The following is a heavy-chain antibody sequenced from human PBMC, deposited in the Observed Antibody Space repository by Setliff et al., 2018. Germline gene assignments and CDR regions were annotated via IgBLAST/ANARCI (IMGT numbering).Heavy chain of an antibody. CDR1: GGSVNSGYDN. J-gene: IGHJ6*03. Sequence: LSLTCTVSGGSVNSGYDNWNWLRQPAGKGLEWIGHINRRGSTNFTPSLKSRVTISLDTSKNQFSLNLTSVTAEDTAVYYCTTVVSRTEWQLYGPGTYYYYMDVWGKGTTVTVSS. V-gene: IGHV4-61*09. D-gene: IGHD3-10*01. CDR2: INRRGST. CDR3: TTVVSRTEWQLYGPGTYYYYMDV.